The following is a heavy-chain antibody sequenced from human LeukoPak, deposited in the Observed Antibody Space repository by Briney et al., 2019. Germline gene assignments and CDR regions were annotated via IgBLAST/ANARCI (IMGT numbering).Heavy chain of an antibody. D-gene: IGHD1-7*01. CDR3: AAFEPYFLISITGTTNAFDI. V-gene: IGHV1-69*05. Sequence: ASVKVSCKASGGTFSSYAISWVRQAPGQGLEWMGGIIPIFGTANYAQKFQERVTITRDMSTSTAYMELSSLRSEDTAVYYCAAFEPYFLISITGTTNAFDIWGQGTMVTVSS. CDR2: IIPIFGTA. CDR1: GGTFSSYA. J-gene: IGHJ3*02.